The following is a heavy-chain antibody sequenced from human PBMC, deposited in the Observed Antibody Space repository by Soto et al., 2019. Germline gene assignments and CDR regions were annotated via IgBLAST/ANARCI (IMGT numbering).Heavy chain of an antibody. V-gene: IGHV5-51*01. CDR3: ARHNRYSSTWFEEWFDP. Sequence: GESLKISCQGSGYSFTNYWVGWVRQIPGRGLEWMGIIHPGDSDTRYSPFFQGQVTISADKSISTAYLQWSSLKASDTAMYYCARHNRYSSTWFEEWFDPWGQGTLVTVSS. J-gene: IGHJ5*02. CDR1: GYSFTNYW. CDR2: IHPGDSDT. D-gene: IGHD6-13*01.